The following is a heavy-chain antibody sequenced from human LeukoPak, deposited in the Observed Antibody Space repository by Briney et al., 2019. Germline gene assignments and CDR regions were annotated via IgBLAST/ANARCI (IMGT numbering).Heavy chain of an antibody. V-gene: IGHV3-21*01. J-gene: IGHJ5*02. D-gene: IGHD3-22*01. Sequence: WGSLSLSCTASGFTFSSYSMNWVRQAPGKGLEWVSSISSSSYIYYADSVKGRFTISRDNAKNSLYLQMNSLRAEDTAVYYCAREYYDSSGYQFNWFDPWGQGTLVTVSS. CDR3: AREYYDSSGYQFNWFDP. CDR1: GFTFSSYS. CDR2: ISSSSYI.